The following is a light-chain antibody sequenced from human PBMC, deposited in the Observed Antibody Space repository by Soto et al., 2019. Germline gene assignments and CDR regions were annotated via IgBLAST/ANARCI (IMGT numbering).Light chain of an antibody. J-gene: IGKJ2*01. V-gene: IGKV1-5*01. CDR1: QSIGGW. CDR3: QHYHSYPYT. CDR2: DAS. Sequence: DIQTTQSPSTLSASVGDRVTITCRASQSIGGWLAWYQQRPGKAPRLLIYDASSVESGVPSRFSGSRSGTKFTLAISSLQPEDFATYYCQHYHSYPYTFGQGTKLEIK.